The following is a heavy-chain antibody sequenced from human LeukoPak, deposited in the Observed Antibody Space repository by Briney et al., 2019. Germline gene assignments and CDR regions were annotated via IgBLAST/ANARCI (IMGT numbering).Heavy chain of an antibody. CDR2: ISSSSSTI. J-gene: IGHJ6*02. CDR1: GFTFSRYS. Sequence: GGSLRLSCAASGFTFSRYSMSWVRQAPGKGLEWVSYISSSSSTIYYADSVKGRFTISRDNAKNSLYLQMNSPRAEDTAVYYCARDLPYCSSTRCYDGYYYGMDVWGQGTTVTVSS. V-gene: IGHV3-48*01. D-gene: IGHD2-2*01. CDR3: ARDLPYCSSTRCYDGYYYGMDV.